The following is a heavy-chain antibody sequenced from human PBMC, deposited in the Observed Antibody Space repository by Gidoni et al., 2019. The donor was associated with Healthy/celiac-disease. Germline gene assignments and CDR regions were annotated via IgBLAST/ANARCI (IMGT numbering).Heavy chain of an antibody. V-gene: IGHV3-49*03. CDR1: GFTFGDYA. CDR3: TRDLAVRVAYARREPYYYYGMDV. J-gene: IGHJ6*02. Sequence: VQLVESGGGLLQLVRSLRLSCAAPGFTFGDYAMSCFRKAPGKGVEWVGFIRSKGYGGTTEYAASVKGRFNISRDDSKSIAYLQMNSLKTEDTAVYYCTRDLAVRVAYARREPYYYYGMDVWGQGTTVTVSS. CDR2: IRSKGYGGTT. D-gene: IGHD2-8*01.